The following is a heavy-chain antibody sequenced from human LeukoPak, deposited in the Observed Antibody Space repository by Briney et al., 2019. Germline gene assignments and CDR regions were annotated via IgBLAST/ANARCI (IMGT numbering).Heavy chain of an antibody. V-gene: IGHV3-15*04. CDR3: SKGCSGSFYRGSDYFDY. CDR1: GFTLGHAW. Sequence: KPGGSLRLSCAASGFTLGHAWMSWFRQAPGKGLEWVGRIVSRADGGTTDYAAPVKGRFIISRDDSKNMVYLQMNSPKTEDTGVYFCSKGCSGSFYRGSDYFDYWGQGILVTVSS. D-gene: IGHD1-26*01. CDR2: IVSRADGGTT. J-gene: IGHJ4*02.